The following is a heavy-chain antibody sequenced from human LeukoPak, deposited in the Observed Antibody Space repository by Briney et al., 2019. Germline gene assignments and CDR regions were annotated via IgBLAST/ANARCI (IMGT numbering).Heavy chain of an antibody. Sequence: GGSLRLSCAASGFTFSSYDLNWVRQAPGKGLEWVSYIVGNGLTIYYADSVKGRFTISRDNAKNSLYLQMNSLRDEDTAVYYCARRSDYFDYWGQGTLVTVSS. CDR2: IVGNGLTI. CDR3: ARRSDYFDY. CDR1: GFTFSSYD. V-gene: IGHV3-48*03. J-gene: IGHJ4*02. D-gene: IGHD3-3*01.